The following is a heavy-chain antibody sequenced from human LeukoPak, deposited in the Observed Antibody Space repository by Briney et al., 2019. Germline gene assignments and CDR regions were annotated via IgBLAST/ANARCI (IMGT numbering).Heavy chain of an antibody. CDR2: ISGSGVST. D-gene: IGHD3-10*01. Sequence: PGGPLRLSCAASGFTFSSSAMSGVRQAPGKRLEWGSAISGSGVSTYYARSAKGGFTISRDNYKNTLYLQMNSLRAEDTAVYYCAKAPRSRLGVQIDYWGQGTLVTVSS. J-gene: IGHJ4*02. V-gene: IGHV3-23*01. CDR3: AKAPRSRLGVQIDY. CDR1: GFTFSSSA.